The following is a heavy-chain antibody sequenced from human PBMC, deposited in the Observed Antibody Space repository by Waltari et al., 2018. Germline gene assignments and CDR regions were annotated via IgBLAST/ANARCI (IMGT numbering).Heavy chain of an antibody. CDR1: GDSMRSGVHY. CDR2: ISSSGTS. Sequence: QVHLQESGPGLVKPSQTLSLTCTVSGDSMRSGVHYWSWIRQSPGKGLEWIGYISSSGTSYYNPSLKSRVTISGDTSKNLFSLRLSSVTAADAAVYYCASAYVDRSSKVSYFDYWGQGTLVTVSS. CDR3: ASAYVDRSSKVSYFDY. V-gene: IGHV4-30-4*08. D-gene: IGHD3-16*01. J-gene: IGHJ4*02.